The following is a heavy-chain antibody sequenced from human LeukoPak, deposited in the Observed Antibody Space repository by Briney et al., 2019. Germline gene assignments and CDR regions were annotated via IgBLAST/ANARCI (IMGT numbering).Heavy chain of an antibody. CDR3: AREPTSGREPTSGRPLDY. CDR2: IYCSGSN. J-gene: IGHJ4*02. Sequence: SETLSLTCTVSGGSISGYFWSWIRQPAGKGLEWIGRIYCSGSNNYNPSLKSRVTMSLDTSKNHLSLNLSSVTAADTAVYYCAREPTSGREPTSGRPLDYWGQGTLVTVSS. D-gene: IGHD5-12*01. CDR1: GGSISGYF. V-gene: IGHV4-4*07.